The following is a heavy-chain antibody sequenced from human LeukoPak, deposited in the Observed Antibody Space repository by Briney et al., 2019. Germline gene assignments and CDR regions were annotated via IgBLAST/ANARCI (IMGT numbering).Heavy chain of an antibody. Sequence: PGGSLRLSCAASGFTFSSYAMHWVRQAPGKGLEWVAVISYDGSNKYYADSVKGRFTISRDNSKNTLYLQMNSLRSEDTAVYYCARDRAMADYWGQGTLVTVSS. CDR2: ISYDGSNK. J-gene: IGHJ4*02. CDR3: ARDRAMADY. CDR1: GFTFSSYA. V-gene: IGHV3-30-3*01. D-gene: IGHD5-18*01.